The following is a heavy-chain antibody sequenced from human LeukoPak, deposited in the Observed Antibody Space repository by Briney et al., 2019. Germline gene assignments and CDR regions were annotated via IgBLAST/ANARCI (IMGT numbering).Heavy chain of an antibody. D-gene: IGHD1-1*01. J-gene: IGHJ4*01. CDR1: GFTISGFW. Sequence: GGSLRLSCAASGFTISGFWMHWVRHVPGEGLVWVARMNSGGTTINYADSVKGRFTISRDNVRNTLHLQMNNLSLEDTAVYFCIREVQVRASASLGLWGRGTLVTVS. CDR2: MNSGGTTI. CDR3: IREVQVRASASLGL. V-gene: IGHV3-74*01.